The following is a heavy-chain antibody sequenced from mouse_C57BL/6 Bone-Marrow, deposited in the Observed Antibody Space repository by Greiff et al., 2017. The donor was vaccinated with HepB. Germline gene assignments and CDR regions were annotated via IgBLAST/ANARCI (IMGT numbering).Heavy chain of an antibody. CDR3: GGKVDGGYRCFAY. J-gene: IGHJ3*01. D-gene: IGHD2-3*01. CDR2: IYPYSGGT. CDR1: GYTFTSYW. V-gene: IGHV1-72*01. Sequence: QVQLQQPGAELVKPGASVKLSCKASGYTFTSYWMHWVKQRPGRGLEWIGRIYPYSGGTKYNEKFKSKATLTVDKPSSTAYMLLSSLTSEDSAVDYCGGKVDGGYRCFAYWGQGTPVTVSA.